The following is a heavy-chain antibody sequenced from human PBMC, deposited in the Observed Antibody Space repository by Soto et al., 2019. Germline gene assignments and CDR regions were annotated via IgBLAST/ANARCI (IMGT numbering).Heavy chain of an antibody. CDR1: GFTFSSYA. Sequence: GGSLRLSCAASGFTFSSYAMHWVRQAPGKGLEWVAVISYDGSNKYYADSVKGRFTISRDNSKNTLYLQMNSLRAEDTAVYYCARESPNYGLYYYYGMDVWGQGTTVTVSS. D-gene: IGHD4-17*01. CDR3: ARESPNYGLYYYYGMDV. V-gene: IGHV3-30-3*01. J-gene: IGHJ6*02. CDR2: ISYDGSNK.